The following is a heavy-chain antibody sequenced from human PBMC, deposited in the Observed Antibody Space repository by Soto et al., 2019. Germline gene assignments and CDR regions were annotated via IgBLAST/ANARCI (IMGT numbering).Heavy chain of an antibody. Sequence: SETLSLTCTVSGGSISSGDHYWSWIRQPPGKGLEWIGYIYYSGSTHYNPSLKSRVTISVDTSKNQFSLKLSSVTAADTAVYYCARGPQNYYYMDVWGKGTTVTVSS. V-gene: IGHV4-30-4*01. CDR3: ARGPQNYYYMDV. CDR1: GGSISSGDHY. J-gene: IGHJ6*03. CDR2: IYYSGST.